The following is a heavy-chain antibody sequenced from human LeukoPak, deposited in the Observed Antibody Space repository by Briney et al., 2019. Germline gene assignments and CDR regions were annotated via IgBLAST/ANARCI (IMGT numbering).Heavy chain of an antibody. D-gene: IGHD1-26*01. J-gene: IGHJ4*02. CDR2: INHSGST. V-gene: IGHV4-34*01. CDR1: GGSFSGYY. CDR3: ARGGVVGATVDH. Sequence: SETLSLTCAVYGGSFSGYYWSWIRQPPGKGLEWIGEINHSGSTNYNPSLKSRVTISVDTSKNQFSLKLSSVTAADTAVNYCARGGVVGATVDHWGQGTLVTVSS.